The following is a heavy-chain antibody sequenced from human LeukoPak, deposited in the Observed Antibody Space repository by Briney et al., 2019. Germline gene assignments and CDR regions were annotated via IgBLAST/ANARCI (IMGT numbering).Heavy chain of an antibody. CDR2: IYYSGST. Sequence: SETLSLTCTVSGGSISSYYWGWIRQPPGKGLEWIGSIYYSGSTYYNPSLKSRVTISVDTSKNQFSLKLSSVTAADTAVYYCARVSSSGYYYVAVYYYYYMDVWGKGTTVTVSS. CDR1: GGSISSYY. J-gene: IGHJ6*03. D-gene: IGHD3-22*01. CDR3: ARVSSSGYYYVAVYYYYYMDV. V-gene: IGHV4-39*07.